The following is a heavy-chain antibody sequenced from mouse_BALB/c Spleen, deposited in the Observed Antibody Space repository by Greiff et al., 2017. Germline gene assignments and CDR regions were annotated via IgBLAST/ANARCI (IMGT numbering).Heavy chain of an antibody. J-gene: IGHJ3*01. CDR1: GYTFTSYW. CDR3: TREGLAY. Sequence: QVQLQQPGAELVRPGASVKLSCKASGYTFTSYWINWVKQRPGQGLEWIGNIYPSDSYTNYNQKFKDKATLTVDKSSSTAYMQLSSPTSEDSVVYYCTREGLAYWGQGTLVTVSA. V-gene: IGHV1-69*02. CDR2: IYPSDSYT.